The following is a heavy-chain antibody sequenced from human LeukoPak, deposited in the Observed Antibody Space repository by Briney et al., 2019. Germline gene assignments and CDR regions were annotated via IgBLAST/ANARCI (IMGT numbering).Heavy chain of an antibody. J-gene: IGHJ4*02. CDR2: ISTSGSTI. D-gene: IGHD5-18*01. CDR1: GFTFSPSA. CDR3: ARDGPGYSFDY. V-gene: IGHV3-48*03. Sequence: GGSLRLSCGASGFTFSPSAMSWVRQATGEGLEWVSSISTSGSTIYYADSVKGRFTLSRDNARNSLYLQVDSLRAEDTAVFYCARDGPGYSFDYWGQGTLVTVSS.